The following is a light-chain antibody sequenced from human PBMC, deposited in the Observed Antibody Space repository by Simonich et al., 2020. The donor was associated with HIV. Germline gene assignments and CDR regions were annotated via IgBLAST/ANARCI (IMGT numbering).Light chain of an antibody. CDR1: SGSIASNY. Sequence: NFMLTQPHSVSESPGKTVTISCTRSSGSIASNYVQWYQQRPGSAPTTVIYEDKQRPSGVPDRFSGSIDTSSNSASLTISGLKTEDEADYYCQSYNNPNQAFGGGTKLTVL. V-gene: IGLV6-57*03. J-gene: IGLJ3*02. CDR2: EDK. CDR3: QSYNNPNQA.